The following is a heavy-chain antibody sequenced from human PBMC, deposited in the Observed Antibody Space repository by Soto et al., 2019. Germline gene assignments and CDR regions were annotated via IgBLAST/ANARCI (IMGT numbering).Heavy chain of an antibody. Sequence: GESLKISCKGSGYSFTSYCISWVRQVPGKGLEWMGIIYAGDSDTRYSPSFQGQVTISADKSISTAYLQWNSLKASDTAMYYCARLDHYYDSSGYYYLDYSGQGTLVTVSS. CDR1: GYSFTSYC. CDR2: IYAGDSDT. J-gene: IGHJ4*02. CDR3: ARLDHYYDSSGYYYLDY. D-gene: IGHD3-22*01. V-gene: IGHV5-51*01.